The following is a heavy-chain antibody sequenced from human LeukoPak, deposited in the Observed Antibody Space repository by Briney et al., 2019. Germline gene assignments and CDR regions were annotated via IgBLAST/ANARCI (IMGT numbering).Heavy chain of an antibody. CDR1: GYTFTGYF. CDR2: INPNSGGT. V-gene: IGHV1-2*02. D-gene: IGHD6-13*01. Sequence: APVKVSCKASGYTFTGYFLHWVRRAPGQGFEWMGWINPNSGGTYYTQRSQGRVTMTRDTPISTAYMELSSLRSDDTAVYYCARAQSLTAPAGTFANSWGQGTLVTVSS. J-gene: IGHJ4*02. CDR3: ARAQSLTAPAGTFANS.